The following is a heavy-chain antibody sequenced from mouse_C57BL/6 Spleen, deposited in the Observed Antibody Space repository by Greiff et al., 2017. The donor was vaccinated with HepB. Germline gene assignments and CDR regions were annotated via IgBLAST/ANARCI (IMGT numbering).Heavy chain of an antibody. CDR3: ARVQGGFDY. V-gene: IGHV5-4*03. J-gene: IGHJ2*01. Sequence: EVKLQESGGGLVKPGGSLKLSCAASGFTFSSYAMSWVRQTPEKRLEWVATISDGGSYTYYPDNVKGRFTISRDNAKNNLYLQMSHLKSEDTAMYYCARVQGGFDYWGQGTTLTVSS. CDR2: ISDGGSYT. CDR1: GFTFSSYA.